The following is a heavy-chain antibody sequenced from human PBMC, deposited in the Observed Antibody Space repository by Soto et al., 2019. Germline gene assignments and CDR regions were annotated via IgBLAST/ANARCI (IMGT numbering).Heavy chain of an antibody. CDR1: GFTFSNYA. J-gene: IGHJ4*02. D-gene: IGHD3-10*01. Sequence: GGSLRLSCAASGFTFSNYAISWVRQTPGKGLEWVSVISGSGDFTYYADSVKGRFTISRDNPKNTIYLQMNSLRAEDTAVFYFAKGFYGSGSYYNERAFDSWGQGTLVTVSS. CDR3: AKGFYGSGSYYNERAFDS. CDR2: ISGSGDFT. V-gene: IGHV3-23*01.